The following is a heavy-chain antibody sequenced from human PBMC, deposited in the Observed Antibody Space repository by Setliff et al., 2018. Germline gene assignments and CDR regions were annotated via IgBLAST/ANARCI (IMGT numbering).Heavy chain of an antibody. Sequence: GGSLRLSCAASGFTFSSSAMSWVRQAPGKGLEWVSTISGSGGSTYYADSVKGRFTISRDNAKNTLYLQMSSLRAEDTAIYYCARGYCSSVGCINDYWGQGTLVTVSS. V-gene: IGHV3-23*01. CDR3: ARGYCSSVGCINDY. CDR2: ISGSGGST. J-gene: IGHJ4*02. CDR1: GFTFSSSA. D-gene: IGHD2-2*01.